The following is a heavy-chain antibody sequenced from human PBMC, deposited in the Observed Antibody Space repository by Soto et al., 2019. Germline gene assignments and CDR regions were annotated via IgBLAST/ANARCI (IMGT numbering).Heavy chain of an antibody. Sequence: GGSLRLSCAASGFTFSNAWMSWVRQAPGKGLEWVGRIKSKTDGGTTDYAAPVKGRFTISRDDSKNTLYLQMNSLKTEDTAVYYCTTGDCSGGSCYYYYYGMDVWGQGTTVTVSS. D-gene: IGHD2-15*01. CDR2: IKSKTDGGTT. V-gene: IGHV3-15*01. J-gene: IGHJ6*02. CDR3: TTGDCSGGSCYYYYYGMDV. CDR1: GFTFSNAW.